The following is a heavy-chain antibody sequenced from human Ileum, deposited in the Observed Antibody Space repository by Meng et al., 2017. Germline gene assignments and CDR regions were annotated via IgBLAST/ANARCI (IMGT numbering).Heavy chain of an antibody. V-gene: IGHV1-3*04. D-gene: IGHD2-21*01. J-gene: IGHJ4*02. Sequence: QGQLVRPGAEVEKPGASVRISCKAPGNTFATYKIHGVRQAPGQGLEWMAWINTGGGDTQFSPKFQGRVTLTGDISTFTAYMDLTSLTSDDTAIYYCARDEIDWGQGTLVTVSS. CDR3: ARDEID. CDR1: GNTFATYK. CDR2: INTGGGDT.